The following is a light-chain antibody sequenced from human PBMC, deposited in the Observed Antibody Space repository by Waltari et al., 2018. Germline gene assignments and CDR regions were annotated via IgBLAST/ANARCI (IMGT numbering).Light chain of an antibody. CDR3: QKYGTLPAT. CDR1: QSVSTY. J-gene: IGKJ1*01. V-gene: IGKV3-20*01. Sequence: EIVLTQSPCTLSLSPGQRATLSCRASQSVSTYLAWYQQKPGQAPRLLIYDASTRATGIPDRFSGSGSGTDFSLTISRLESEDFAVYYCQKYGTLPATFGQGTKVEI. CDR2: DAS.